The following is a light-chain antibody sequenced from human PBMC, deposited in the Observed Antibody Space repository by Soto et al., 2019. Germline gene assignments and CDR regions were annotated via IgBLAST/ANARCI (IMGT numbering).Light chain of an antibody. J-gene: IGKJ1*01. CDR1: QRVSSNY. CDR3: QQYGRSPWT. V-gene: IGKV3-20*01. Sequence: EIVLTQSPSTLSLSPGERVTLSCRASQRVSSNYLAWYQQKPGQAPGLLIYAASSRATGIPDRFSGSGSGTDFTLTISRLEPEDFAVYYCQQYGRSPWTFGQGTKVEIK. CDR2: AAS.